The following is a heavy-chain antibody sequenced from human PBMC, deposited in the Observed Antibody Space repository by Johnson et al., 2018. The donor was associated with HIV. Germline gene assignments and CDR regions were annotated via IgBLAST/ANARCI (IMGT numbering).Heavy chain of an antibody. Sequence: VQLVESGGGVVQPGRSLTLSCIGSGFTFSDYAIHWVRQAPGKGLEWVAVISDDGTNKYYADSVKGRFTISRDSAKNSLYLQMNSLRAEDTAVYYCARDQITAVGNDAFDIWGQGTMVTVSS. D-gene: IGHD6-13*01. CDR2: ISDDGTNK. CDR3: ARDQITAVGNDAFDI. J-gene: IGHJ3*02. CDR1: GFTFSDYA. V-gene: IGHV3-30-3*01.